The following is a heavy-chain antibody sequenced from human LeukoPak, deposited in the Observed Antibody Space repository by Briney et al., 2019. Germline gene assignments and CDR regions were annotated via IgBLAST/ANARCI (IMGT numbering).Heavy chain of an antibody. CDR2: IYSGGDT. V-gene: IGHV3-66*01. D-gene: IGHD3-10*01. CDR1: GFTFSDYY. J-gene: IGHJ4*02. Sequence: PGGSLRLSCAVSGFTFSDYYMSWIRQAPGRGLEWVSVIYSGGDTRYADSVKGRFTISRDNSKNTLYLQMNSLRVEDTALYYCARERGRGVISPYFDQWSQGTLVTVSS. CDR3: ARERGRGVISPYFDQ.